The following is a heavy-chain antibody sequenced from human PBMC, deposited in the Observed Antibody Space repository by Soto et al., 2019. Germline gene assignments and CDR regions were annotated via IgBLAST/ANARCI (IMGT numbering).Heavy chain of an antibody. CDR1: GFTFGSYA. Sequence: PGGSLRLSCAASGFTFGSYAMHWVRQAPGKGLEWVAVVSYDGSNKYYADSVKGRFTISRDNSKNTLYLQMNSLRAEDTAVYYCARVVEWSIPTYYGMDAWGQGPTVTV. J-gene: IGHJ6*02. D-gene: IGHD3-3*01. V-gene: IGHV3-30-3*01. CDR2: VSYDGSNK. CDR3: ARVVEWSIPTYYGMDA.